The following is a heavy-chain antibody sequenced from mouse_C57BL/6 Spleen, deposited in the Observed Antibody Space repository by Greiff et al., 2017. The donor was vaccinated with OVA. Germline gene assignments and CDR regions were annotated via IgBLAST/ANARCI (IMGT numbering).Heavy chain of an antibody. D-gene: IGHD2-4*01. CDR3: TREGDYDDAMDY. J-gene: IGHJ4*01. Sequence: EVQRVESGEGLVKPGGSLKLSCAASGFAFSSYAMSWVRQTPEKRLEWVAYISSGGDYIYYADTVKGRFTISRDNARNTLYLQMSSLKSEDTAMYYCTREGDYDDAMDYWGQGTSVTVSS. CDR2: ISSGGDYI. V-gene: IGHV5-9-1*02. CDR1: GFAFSSYA.